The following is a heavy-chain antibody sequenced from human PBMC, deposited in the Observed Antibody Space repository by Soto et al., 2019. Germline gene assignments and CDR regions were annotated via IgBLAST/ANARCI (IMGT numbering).Heavy chain of an antibody. CDR2: ISYDGSNK. Sequence: PGGSLRLSCAASGFTFSSYGMHWVRQAPGKGLEWVAVISYDGSNKYYADSVKGRFTISRDNSKNTLYLQMNSLRAEDTAVYYCETRGAFDYWGQGTLVTVSS. CDR3: ETRGAFDY. V-gene: IGHV3-30*03. CDR1: GFTFSSYG. J-gene: IGHJ4*02. D-gene: IGHD3-10*01.